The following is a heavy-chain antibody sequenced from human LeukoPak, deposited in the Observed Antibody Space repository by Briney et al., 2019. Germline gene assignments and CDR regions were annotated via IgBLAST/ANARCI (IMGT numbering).Heavy chain of an antibody. V-gene: IGHV3-7*01. Sequence: PGGSLRLSCAASGFTFSSYWMSWVRQAPGKGLEWVANIKQDGSEKYYVDSVKGRFTISRDNAKNSLYLQMNSLRAEDTAVYYCARFYSSSWLYYYYYYMDVWGKGTTVTISS. J-gene: IGHJ6*03. CDR2: IKQDGSEK. CDR3: ARFYSSSWLYYYYYYMDV. CDR1: GFTFSSYW. D-gene: IGHD6-13*01.